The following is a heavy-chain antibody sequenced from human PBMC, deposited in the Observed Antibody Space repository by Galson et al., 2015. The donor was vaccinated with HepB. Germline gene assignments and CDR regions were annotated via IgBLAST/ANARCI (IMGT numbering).Heavy chain of an antibody. CDR1: GFTFSSYA. Sequence: SLRLSCAASGFTFSSYAMHWVRQAPGKGLEWVAVISYDGSNKYYADSVKGRFTISRDNSKNTLYLQMNSLRAEDTAVYYCARDERHYDSSGYYYSSQFDYWGQGTLVTVSS. D-gene: IGHD3-22*01. V-gene: IGHV3-30-3*01. J-gene: IGHJ4*02. CDR3: ARDERHYDSSGYYYSSQFDY. CDR2: ISYDGSNK.